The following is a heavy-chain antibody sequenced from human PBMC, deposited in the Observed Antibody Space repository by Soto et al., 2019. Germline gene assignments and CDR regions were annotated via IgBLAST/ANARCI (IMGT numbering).Heavy chain of an antibody. J-gene: IGHJ6*02. CDR2: IIPILNSP. CDR1: GGTFGSYA. D-gene: IGHD2-2*01. Sequence: ASVKVSCKASGGTFGSYAITWVRRAPGQGLEWLGGIIPILNSPAYAQKFQARVVITADEITNTAYMELNSLRFDDTAVYYCAREAPYCTSATCPKFYDMDVWGQGTTFTVSS. V-gene: IGHV1-69*13. CDR3: AREAPYCTSATCPKFYDMDV.